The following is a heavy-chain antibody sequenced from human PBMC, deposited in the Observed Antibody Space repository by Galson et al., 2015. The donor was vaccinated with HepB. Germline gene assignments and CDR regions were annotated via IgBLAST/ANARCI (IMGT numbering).Heavy chain of an antibody. CDR1: GFTFSNAW. CDR3: TTESGDDYGDLYLDY. V-gene: IGHV3-15*01. D-gene: IGHD4-17*01. Sequence: SLRLPCAASGFTFSNAWMSWVRQAPGKGLEWVGRIKSKTDGGTTDYAAPVKGRFTISRDDSKNTLYLQMNSLKTEDTAVYYCTTESGDDYGDLYLDYWGQGTLVTVSS. J-gene: IGHJ4*02. CDR2: IKSKTDGGTT.